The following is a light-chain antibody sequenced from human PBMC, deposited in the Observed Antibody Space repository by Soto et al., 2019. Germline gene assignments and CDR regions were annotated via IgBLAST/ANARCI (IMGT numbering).Light chain of an antibody. CDR2: GNN. V-gene: IGLV1-40*01. Sequence: QSVLTQPPSVSGAPGQRVTIPCTGGRANIGTGYDVHWYQQVPGTAPKLLIYGNNNRPSGIPDRFSGSKSDTSASLAIAGVQAEDEADYYGQSYDRGLSTDVFGTGTKVTVL. J-gene: IGLJ1*01. CDR1: RANIGTGYD. CDR3: QSYDRGLSTDV.